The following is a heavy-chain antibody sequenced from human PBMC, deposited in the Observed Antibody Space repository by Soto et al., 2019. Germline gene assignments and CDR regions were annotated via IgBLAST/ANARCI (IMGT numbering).Heavy chain of an antibody. D-gene: IGHD1-1*01. CDR1: GFTFSSYA. Sequence: EVQLLESGGGLVQPGGSLRLSCAASGFTFSSYAMSWVRQAPGKGLEWVSDIRGSGDSTYYADSVKGQFTISRDNSKNTLYLQMNSLRAEDTAVYYCAKGSRLNDYYFDSWGQGTLVTVSS. CDR3: AKGSRLNDYYFDS. CDR2: IRGSGDST. J-gene: IGHJ4*02. V-gene: IGHV3-23*01.